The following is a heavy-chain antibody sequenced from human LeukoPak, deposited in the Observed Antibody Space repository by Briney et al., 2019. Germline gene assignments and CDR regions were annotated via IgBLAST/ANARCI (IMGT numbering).Heavy chain of an antibody. CDR3: AKARGYSGYETIDY. CDR2: IFGSGGST. CDR1: GFTFSSYA. D-gene: IGHD5-12*01. J-gene: IGHJ4*02. Sequence: GGSLRLSCAASGFTFSSYAMYWVRQAPGKGLEWVSGIFGSGGSTHYADSVKGRFTISRDNAKNSLYLQMNSLRAEDTALYYCAKARGYSGYETIDYWGQGTLVTVSS. V-gene: IGHV3-23*01.